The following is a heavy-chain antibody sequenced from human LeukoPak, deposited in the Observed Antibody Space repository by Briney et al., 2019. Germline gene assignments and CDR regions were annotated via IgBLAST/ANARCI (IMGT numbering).Heavy chain of an antibody. D-gene: IGHD4-17*01. CDR3: ARVTDYVSFNYFDY. J-gene: IGHJ4*02. CDR2: IIPIFGTA. CDR1: GGTFSSYA. Sequence: SVKVSCKASGGTFSSYAISWVRQAPGQGLEWMGGIIPIFGTANYAQKFQGRVTITADKSTSTAYMELSSLRSEDTAVYYCARVTDYVSFNYFDYWGQGTLVTVSS. V-gene: IGHV1-69*06.